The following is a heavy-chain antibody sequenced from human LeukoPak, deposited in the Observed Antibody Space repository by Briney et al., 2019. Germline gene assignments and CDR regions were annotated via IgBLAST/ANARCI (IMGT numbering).Heavy chain of an antibody. J-gene: IGHJ4*02. CDR3: ARGSRIEAAALDY. D-gene: IGHD6-13*01. Sequence: PSETLSLTCTVSGDSISSGGYYWSWIRQHPGKGLEWIGYIYYSGSTYYNPSLKSRVTISVDTSKNQFSLKLSSVTAADTAVYYCARGSRIEAAALDYWGQGTLVTVPS. CDR1: GDSISSGGYY. V-gene: IGHV4-31*03. CDR2: IYYSGST.